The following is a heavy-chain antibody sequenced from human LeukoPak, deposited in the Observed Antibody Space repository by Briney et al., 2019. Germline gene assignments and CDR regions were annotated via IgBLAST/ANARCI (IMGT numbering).Heavy chain of an antibody. CDR1: GGTLSGYS. J-gene: IGHJ5*02. CDR3: AGAGDIVVVPAYNWFDP. D-gene: IGHD2-2*01. CDR2: INHSGST. V-gene: IGHV4-34*08. Sequence: PSETLSLTCAVSGGTLSGYSWSWIRQPPGKGLEWIGEINHSGSTNYNPSLKSRVTISLDTSKKQISLKLSSVTAADTSVYYSAGAGDIVVVPAYNWFDPWGQGTLVTVSS.